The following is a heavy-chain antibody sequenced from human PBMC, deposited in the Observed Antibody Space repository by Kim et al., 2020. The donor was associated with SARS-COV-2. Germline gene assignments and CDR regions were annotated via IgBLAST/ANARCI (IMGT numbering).Heavy chain of an antibody. V-gene: IGHV3-48*02. J-gene: IGHJ5*02. CDR3: ARDWNWGIDA. CDR2: ISVTDAI. D-gene: IGHD7-27*01. CDR1: GFTFTTYN. Sequence: GGSLRLSCAASGFTFTTYNMNWVRQAPGKGLEWISYISVTDAINYADSVKGRFTISRDYAKNSLDLQMNSLRDEDTAVYYCARDWNWGIDAWGQGTPVT.